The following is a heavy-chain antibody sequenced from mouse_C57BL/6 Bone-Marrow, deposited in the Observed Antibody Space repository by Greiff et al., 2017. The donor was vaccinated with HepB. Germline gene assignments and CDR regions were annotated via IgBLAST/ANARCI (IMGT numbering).Heavy chain of an antibody. CDR3: ARFGYYGPYWYFDV. CDR2: IDPSDSYT. Sequence: VQLQQPGAELVRPGTSVKLSCKASGYTFTSYWMHWVKQRPGQGLEWIGVIDPSDSYTNYNQKFKGKAPFTVDTSSSTAYMQLSSLTSEDSAVYYCARFGYYGPYWYFDVWGTGTTVTVSS. D-gene: IGHD1-2*01. J-gene: IGHJ1*03. V-gene: IGHV1-59*01. CDR1: GYTFTSYW.